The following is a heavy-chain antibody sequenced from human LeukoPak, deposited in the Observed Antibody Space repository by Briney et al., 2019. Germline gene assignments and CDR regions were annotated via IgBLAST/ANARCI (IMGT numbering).Heavy chain of an antibody. J-gene: IGHJ4*02. Sequence: GASVKVSCKASGFTFTSSAMQWVRQARGQRLEWIGWIVVGSGNTNYAQKFQERVTITRDMSTSTAYMELSGLRSEDTAVYYCAADSASGKIGYWGQGTLVTVSS. CDR3: AADSASGKIGY. D-gene: IGHD6-25*01. CDR1: GFTFTSSA. CDR2: IVVGSGNT. V-gene: IGHV1-58*02.